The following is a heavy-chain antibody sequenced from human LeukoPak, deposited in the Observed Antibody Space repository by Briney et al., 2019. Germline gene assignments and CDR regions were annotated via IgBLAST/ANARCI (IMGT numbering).Heavy chain of an antibody. CDR2: IYPLDSIT. CDR3: ARLAPDYADYWFDP. Sequence: GESLQISCQTSGYDFSTKWIGWVRQMPGKGLEWMGIIYPLDSITRYSPSFQGHVTISADTSINTAYLQWTSLKPSDTAIYYCARLAPDYADYWFDPWGQGTLVTVSS. CDR1: GYDFSTKW. D-gene: IGHD4-17*01. V-gene: IGHV5-51*01. J-gene: IGHJ5*02.